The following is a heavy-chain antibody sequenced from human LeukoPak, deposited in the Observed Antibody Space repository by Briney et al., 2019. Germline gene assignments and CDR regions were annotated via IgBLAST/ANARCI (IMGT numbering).Heavy chain of an antibody. D-gene: IGHD3-22*01. CDR3: ARGRKIEAFDY. V-gene: IGHV4-34*01. CDR1: GGSFSGYY. J-gene: IGHJ4*02. Sequence: ETLSLTCAVYGGSFSGYYWSWIRQPPGKGLEWIGEINHSGSTNHNPSLKSRVTISVDTSKNQFSLKLSSVTAADTAVYYCARGRKIEAFDYWGQGTLVTVSS. CDR2: INHSGST.